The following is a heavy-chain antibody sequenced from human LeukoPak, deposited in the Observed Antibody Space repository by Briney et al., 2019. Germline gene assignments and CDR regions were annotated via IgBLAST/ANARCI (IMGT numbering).Heavy chain of an antibody. J-gene: IGHJ4*02. CDR1: GFTFSRSA. D-gene: IGHD6-13*01. CDR3: VKGRISEDGLDF. V-gene: IGHV3-23*01. Sequence: GGSLRLSCAASGFTFSRSAMTWVRQTPGKGLDWVSSISSSGNTYYADSVKGRFTISRDNSKNMLYPQMNSLRAEDTAVYYCVKGRISEDGLDFWGQGTLVTVSS. CDR2: ISSSGNT.